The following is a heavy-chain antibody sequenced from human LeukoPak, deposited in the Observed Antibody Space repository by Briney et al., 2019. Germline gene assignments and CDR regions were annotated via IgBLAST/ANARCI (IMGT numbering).Heavy chain of an antibody. CDR3: ARLVGATNLLDY. J-gene: IGHJ4*02. V-gene: IGHV1-46*01. D-gene: IGHD1-26*01. CDR2: INPSGGST. Sequence: GASVKVSCKASGYTFTSYYMHWVRQAPGQGLEWMGIINPSGGSTSYAQKFQGRVTMTRDMSTSTVYMELSSLRSEDTAVYYCARLVGATNLLDYWGQGTLVTVSS. CDR1: GYTFTSYY.